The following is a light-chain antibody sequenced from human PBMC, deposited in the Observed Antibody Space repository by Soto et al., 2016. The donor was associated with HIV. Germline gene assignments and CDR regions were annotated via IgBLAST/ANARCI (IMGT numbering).Light chain of an antibody. CDR1: NIGSKS. V-gene: IGLV3-21*03. CDR3: QVWDSSTNHVV. Sequence: SYVVTQASSVSVAPEKTARIACGGNNIGSKSVHWYQQKPGQAPVLVVYDDSDRPSGIPERFSGSNSGNSATLTISRVEAGDEADYFCQVWDSSTNHVVFGGGTKLTVL. CDR2: DDS. J-gene: IGLJ2*01.